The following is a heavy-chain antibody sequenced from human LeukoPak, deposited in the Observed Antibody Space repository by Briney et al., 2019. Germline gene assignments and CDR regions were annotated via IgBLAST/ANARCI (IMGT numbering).Heavy chain of an antibody. CDR2: IKQDGSEK. CDR3: ARDVAAGGDY. J-gene: IGHJ4*02. CDR1: GFPFSSYW. V-gene: IGHV3-7*01. Sequence: GGSLRLSCAASGFPFSSYWMSWVRQAPGKGLEWVANIKQDGSEKYYVDSVKGRFTISRDNAKNSLYLQMNSLRAEDTAVYYCARDVAAGGDYWGQGTLVTVSS. D-gene: IGHD6-13*01.